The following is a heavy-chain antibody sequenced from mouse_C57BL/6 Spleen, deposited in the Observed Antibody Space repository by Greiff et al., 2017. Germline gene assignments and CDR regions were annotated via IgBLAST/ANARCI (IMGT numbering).Heavy chain of an antibody. D-gene: IGHD2-1*01. CDR2: IGPYDSYT. V-gene: IGHV1-59*01. CDR1: GYTFTSYW. CDR3: ARSGGNYEAWFAY. Sequence: VQLQQPGAELVRPGTSVKLSCKASGYTFTSYWMHWVKQRPGQGLEWIGVIGPYDSYTNYNQKFKGKATLTVDTSSSTAYMQLSSLTSEDSAVYYCARSGGNYEAWFAYWGQGTLVTVSA. J-gene: IGHJ3*01.